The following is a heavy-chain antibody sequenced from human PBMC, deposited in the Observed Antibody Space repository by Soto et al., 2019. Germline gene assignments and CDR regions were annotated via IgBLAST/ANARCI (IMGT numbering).Heavy chain of an antibody. J-gene: IGHJ4*02. D-gene: IGHD3-16*01. Sequence: GGSLRLSCAASGFTFSTYSMNWVRQAPGKGLEWVSYISSSSSTIFYTDPVKGRFTISRDNSENTLHLQMNSLRPEDTAIYFCGKDLKLGGGTFIDQWGQGTLVTVSS. CDR3: GKDLKLGGGTFIDQ. CDR1: GFTFSTYS. V-gene: IGHV3-48*01. CDR2: ISSSSSTI.